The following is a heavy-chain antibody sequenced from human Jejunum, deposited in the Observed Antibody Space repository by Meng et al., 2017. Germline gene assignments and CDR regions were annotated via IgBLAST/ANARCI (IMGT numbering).Heavy chain of an antibody. Sequence: QVQLVQSGAGVKKPEASVKVSCKASGYTFTGYYMHWVRQAPGQGHEWVGRINPDSGGTNFAQKFQGRVTMTRDTSISTAYMELSRLTSDDTAVYYCARAPDYSDNWFDPWGQGTLVTVSS. J-gene: IGHJ5*02. D-gene: IGHD2-15*01. V-gene: IGHV1-2*06. CDR3: ARAPDYSDNWFDP. CDR2: INPDSGGT. CDR1: GYTFTGYY.